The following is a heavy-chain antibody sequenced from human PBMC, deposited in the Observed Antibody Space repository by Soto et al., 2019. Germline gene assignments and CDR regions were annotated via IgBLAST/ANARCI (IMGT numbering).Heavy chain of an antibody. D-gene: IGHD4-17*01. CDR2: ITTTSTYI. CDR1: GFNFETYS. J-gene: IGHJ4*02. Sequence: GSLRLSCAAAGFNFETYSMSWVRQAPGKGLEWVSSITTTSTYIYYADSVKGRFTVSRDNAQNSLFLQLDSLRADDTAVYYCARDLYGDYDDDYWGPGTLVTVSS. CDR3: ARDLYGDYDDDY. V-gene: IGHV3-21*01.